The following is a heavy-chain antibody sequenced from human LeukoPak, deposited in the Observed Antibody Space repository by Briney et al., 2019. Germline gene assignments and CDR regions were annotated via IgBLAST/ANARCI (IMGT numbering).Heavy chain of an antibody. D-gene: IGHD3-10*01. CDR1: GGSVSNYY. CDR2: IYYTET. J-gene: IGHJ6*03. CDR3: ARVEEGYGSGRRENYYYYYMDV. V-gene: IGHV4-59*02. Sequence: SETLSLTCTVSGGSVSNYYWSWIRQSPGKGLEWIGYIYYTETSYNPSLKSRVTISADTSKNQFSLKLYSVTAAETAVYYCARVEEGYGSGRRENYYYYYMDVWGKGTTVTISS.